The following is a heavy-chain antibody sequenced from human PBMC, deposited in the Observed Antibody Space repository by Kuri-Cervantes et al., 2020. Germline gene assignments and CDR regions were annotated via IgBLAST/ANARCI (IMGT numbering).Heavy chain of an antibody. V-gene: IGHV1-69*06. CDR1: GGTFSSYA. CDR3: ARSGDYYDSSGYYSCDY. Sequence: SVKVSCKASGGTFSSYAISWVRQAPGQGLEWMGGIIPIFGTANYAQKFQGRVTITADKSTSTAYMELSSLRSEDTAVYYCARSGDYYDSSGYYSCDYWGQGTLVTVSS. J-gene: IGHJ4*02. D-gene: IGHD3-22*01. CDR2: IIPIFGTA.